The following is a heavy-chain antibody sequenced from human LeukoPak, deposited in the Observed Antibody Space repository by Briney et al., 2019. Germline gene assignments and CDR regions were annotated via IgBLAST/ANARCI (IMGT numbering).Heavy chain of an antibody. Sequence: SETLSLTCTVSGGSVSIGSYYWSWIRQPAGKGLEWIGRIYVSGSTDYNPSLESRVTILKDMSKNQLYLRLSSVTAADTAVYYCARSNDFWTGYYEKWGQGTLVTVSS. J-gene: IGHJ4*02. CDR2: IYVSGST. V-gene: IGHV4-61*02. D-gene: IGHD3/OR15-3a*01. CDR3: ARSNDFWTGYYEK. CDR1: GGSVSIGSYY.